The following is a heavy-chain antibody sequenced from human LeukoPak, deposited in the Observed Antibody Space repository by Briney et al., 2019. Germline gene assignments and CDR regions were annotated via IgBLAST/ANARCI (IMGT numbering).Heavy chain of an antibody. J-gene: IGHJ4*02. CDR2: ISHDGSSN. D-gene: IGHD3/OR15-3a*01. V-gene: IGHV3-30*18. CDR3: AKDLSSGTGRGFDY. CDR1: GFTFSDYT. Sequence: GGSLRLSCAASGFTFSDYTMNWVRQAPGRGLEWVTFISHDGSSNDYADSVKGRFTIYRDNSKNTLYLQMNSLRAEDTALYYCAKDLSSGTGRGFDYWGQGTLVTVSS.